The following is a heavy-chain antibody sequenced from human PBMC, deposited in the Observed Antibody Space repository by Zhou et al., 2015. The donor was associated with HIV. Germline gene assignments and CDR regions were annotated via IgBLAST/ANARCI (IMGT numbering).Heavy chain of an antibody. Sequence: QVQLVQSGPEVKKPGASVKVSCKASGYTFTNYYMHWVRQAPGQGLEWMGVINPSGGSTSYLPKLQGRVTMNIDTSTSTVYMELSSLRSDDTAVYYCATIAERYTTGWWDYWGQGTLVAVSS. CDR1: GYTFTNYY. V-gene: IGHV1-46*04. CDR3: ATIAERYTTGWWDY. CDR2: INPSGGST. J-gene: IGHJ4*02. D-gene: IGHD6-19*01.